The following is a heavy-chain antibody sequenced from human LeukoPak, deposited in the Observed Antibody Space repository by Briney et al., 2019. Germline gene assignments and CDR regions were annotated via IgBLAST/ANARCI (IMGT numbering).Heavy chain of an antibody. V-gene: IGHV3-7*04. CDR1: GFTFSSYW. J-gene: IGHJ4*02. CDR2: IKEDGSEK. D-gene: IGHD2-2*01. Sequence: GGSLRLSCAASGFTFSSYWMTWVRQGPGKGLEWVANIKEDGSEKYYVDSVKGRFTVSRDSAENSLYLQMNSLSPEDTAVYYCARVRYCDSTSCYFADYWGQGTLVTVSS. CDR3: ARVRYCDSTSCYFADY.